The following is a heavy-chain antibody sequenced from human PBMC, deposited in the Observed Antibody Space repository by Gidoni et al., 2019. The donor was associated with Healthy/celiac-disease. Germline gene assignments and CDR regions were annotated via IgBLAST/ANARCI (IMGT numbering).Heavy chain of an antibody. CDR1: GFTFSSYG. CDR2: ISSSSSYI. V-gene: IGHV3-21*01. CDR3: ARDSAASLGLDAFDI. Sequence: EVQLVESGGGLVKPGGSLRLSCAAAGFTFSSYGMNWVRQAPGKGMGWVSSISSSSSYIYYAASVKGRFTISRDNAKNSLYLQMNSLRAEDTAVYYCARDSAASLGLDAFDIWGQGTMVTVSS. D-gene: IGHD6-25*01. J-gene: IGHJ3*02.